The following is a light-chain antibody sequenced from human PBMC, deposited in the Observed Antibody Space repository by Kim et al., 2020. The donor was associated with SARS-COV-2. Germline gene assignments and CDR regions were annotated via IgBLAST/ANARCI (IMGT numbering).Light chain of an antibody. V-gene: IGKV3-15*01. Sequence: SVSPGERATLPCRASQSVSSNLAWYQQKPGQAPRLLIYGTSTRATGIPSRFSGSGSGTEFTLTISGLQSEDFAVYSCQQYNKWPYTFGQGTKLEI. J-gene: IGKJ2*01. CDR1: QSVSSN. CDR2: GTS. CDR3: QQYNKWPYT.